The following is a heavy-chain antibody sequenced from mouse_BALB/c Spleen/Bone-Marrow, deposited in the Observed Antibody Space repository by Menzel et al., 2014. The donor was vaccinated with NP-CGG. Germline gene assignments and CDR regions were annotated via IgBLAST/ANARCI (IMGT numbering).Heavy chain of an antibody. CDR2: IDPSDSYT. CDR3: ARGLYGNSGY. Sequence: QVQLQQSGAELVKPGASVKLSCKASGYTFTSYWMHWVKQRPGQGLEWIGGIDPSDSYTNYNQKFKGKATLTVDKSSSTAYMQLSSLTSEDSAVYYCARGLYGNSGYWGQGTTLTVSS. V-gene: IGHV1-69*02. CDR1: GYTFTSYW. J-gene: IGHJ2*01. D-gene: IGHD2-1*01.